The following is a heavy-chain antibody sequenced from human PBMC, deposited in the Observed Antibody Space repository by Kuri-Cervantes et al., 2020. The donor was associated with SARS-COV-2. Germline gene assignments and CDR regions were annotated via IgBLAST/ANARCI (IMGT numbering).Heavy chain of an antibody. J-gene: IGHJ6*01. V-gene: IGHV4-38-2*01. D-gene: IGHD3-9*01. Sequence: SQTLSLTCAVSGYSISSGYYWGWIRQPPGKGLEWIGSIYHSGSTYYNPSLKSRVTISVDTSKNQFSLKLSSVTAADTAVYYCARVNYDILRPGMDVWGQGNTV. CDR2: IYHSGST. CDR1: GYSISSGYY. CDR3: ARVNYDILRPGMDV.